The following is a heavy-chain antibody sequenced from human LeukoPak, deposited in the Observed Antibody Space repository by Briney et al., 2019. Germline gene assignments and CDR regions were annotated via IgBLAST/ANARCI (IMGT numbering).Heavy chain of an antibody. CDR1: GGSFSGYY. J-gene: IGHJ3*02. CDR2: INHSGST. V-gene: IGHV4-34*01. CDR3: ARTGYSSSWYGVAFDI. Sequence: SETLSLTCAVYGGSFSGYYWSWIRQPPGKGLEWIGEINHSGSTNYNPSLKSRVTISVDTSKNQFSLKLSSVTAADTAVYYCARTGYSSSWYGVAFDIWGQGTMVTVSS. D-gene: IGHD6-13*01.